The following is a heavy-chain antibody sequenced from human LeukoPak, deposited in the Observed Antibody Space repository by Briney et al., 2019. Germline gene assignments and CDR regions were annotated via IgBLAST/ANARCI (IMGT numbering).Heavy chain of an antibody. CDR1: GFIFSNYW. V-gene: IGHV3-7*01. D-gene: IGHD5-12*01. CDR3: VRDGGVSGYDLLDY. J-gene: IGHJ4*02. Sequence: GGSLRLYCTASGFIFSNYWMTWIRQAPGKGLGWVAQINQDGSREYYIDSVKARFSISRDNARNSLSLQMNSLRAEDTAVYYCVRDGGVSGYDLLDYWGQGTLVTVSS. CDR2: INQDGSRE.